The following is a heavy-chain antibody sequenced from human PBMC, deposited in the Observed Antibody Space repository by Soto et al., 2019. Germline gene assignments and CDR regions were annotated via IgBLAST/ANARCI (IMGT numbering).Heavy chain of an antibody. J-gene: IGHJ6*02. V-gene: IGHV1-69*01. CDR1: GGTFSRHA. D-gene: IGHD2-2*01. CDR3: ATSSTSSEPNYYYGMDV. Sequence: QVQLVQSGAEVRKPGSSVKVSCKASGGTFSRHAISWVRQAPGQGLEWMGGIIPIFGTPNHAQKFQGRLTIIADEATSTAYMELSSLRSEDTAIYYCATSSTSSEPNYYYGMDVWGQGTTVTVSS. CDR2: IIPIFGTP.